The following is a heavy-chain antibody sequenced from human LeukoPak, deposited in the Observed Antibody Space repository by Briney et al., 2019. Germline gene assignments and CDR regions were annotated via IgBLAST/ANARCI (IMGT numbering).Heavy chain of an antibody. Sequence: GGSLRLSCAASGFTFSSYAMSWVRQAPGKGLEWVANIKQDGSEKYYVDSVKGRFTISRDNAKNSLYLQMNSLRAEDTAVYYCARDGTYYDFWSGYSYYYYYGMDVWGQGTTVTVSS. V-gene: IGHV3-7*01. J-gene: IGHJ6*02. CDR1: GFTFSSYA. D-gene: IGHD3-3*01. CDR2: IKQDGSEK. CDR3: ARDGTYYDFWSGYSYYYYYGMDV.